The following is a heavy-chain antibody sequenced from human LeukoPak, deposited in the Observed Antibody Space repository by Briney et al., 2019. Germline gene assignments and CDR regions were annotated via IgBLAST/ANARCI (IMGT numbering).Heavy chain of an antibody. V-gene: IGHV1-18*01. CDR1: GYTFTTCG. CDR3: ASIPPKGRYCSSTSCRLDAFDI. J-gene: IGHJ3*02. CDR2: ISAYNGNT. D-gene: IGHD2-2*01. Sequence: ASVKVSCKASGYTFTTCGISWVRQAPGQGLEWMGWISAYNGNTNYAQKLQGRVTMTTDTSTSTAYMELRSLRSDDTAVYYCASIPPKGRYCSSTSCRLDAFDIWGQGTMVTVSS.